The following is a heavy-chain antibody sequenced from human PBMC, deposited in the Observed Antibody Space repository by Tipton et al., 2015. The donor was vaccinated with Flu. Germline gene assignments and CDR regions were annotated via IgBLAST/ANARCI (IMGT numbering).Heavy chain of an antibody. CDR3: ARALYSSNWYGSVWLDP. Sequence: TLSLTCTISGGSIGKYYWSWIRQPPGKGLEWIGYVYYTGSTNYNPSLRSRVPMSLDTSKNQVSLKLSSVTAADTAVYFCARALYSSNWYGSVWLDPWGQGTQVTVSS. J-gene: IGHJ5*02. CDR1: GGSIGKYY. V-gene: IGHV4-59*01. CDR2: VYYTGST. D-gene: IGHD6-13*01.